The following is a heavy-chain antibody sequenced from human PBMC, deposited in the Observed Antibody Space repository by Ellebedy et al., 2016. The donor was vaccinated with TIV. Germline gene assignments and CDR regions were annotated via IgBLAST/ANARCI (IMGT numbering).Heavy chain of an antibody. CDR1: GYTFSSYS. D-gene: IGHD3-10*01. Sequence: GESLKISXKASGYTFSSYSIAWVRQKPGKVFEWIGRVDPTNSLLNYYNPSFRGHVTVSSDQSITTVYLQWHTLRASDTAIYYCARHGFFSYYQGVDVWGQGTTVTVSS. CDR3: ARHGFFSYYQGVDV. J-gene: IGHJ6*02. V-gene: IGHV5-10-1*01. CDR2: VDPTNSLLN.